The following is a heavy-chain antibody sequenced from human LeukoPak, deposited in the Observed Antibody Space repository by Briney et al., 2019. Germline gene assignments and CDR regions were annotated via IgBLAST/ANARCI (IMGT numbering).Heavy chain of an antibody. Sequence: ASVKVSCKASGYTFTSYYMHWVRQAPGQGLEWMGIINPSGGSTSYAQKFQGRVTMTRDTSTSTVYMELSSLRSEDTAVYYCARDPPWGHYYDSSGYYLDYWGQGTLVTVSS. V-gene: IGHV1-46*01. CDR3: ARDPPWGHYYDSSGYYLDY. CDR1: GYTFTSYY. D-gene: IGHD3-22*01. CDR2: INPSGGST. J-gene: IGHJ4*02.